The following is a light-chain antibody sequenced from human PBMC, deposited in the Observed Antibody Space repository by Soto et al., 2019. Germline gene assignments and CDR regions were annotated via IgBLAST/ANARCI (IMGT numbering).Light chain of an antibody. CDR2: ENN. CDR3: GTWDSSLSAVV. V-gene: IGLV1-51*02. CDR1: SSNIGNNY. J-gene: IGLJ2*01. Sequence: QSVLTQPPSVSATPGQTVTISCSGSSSNIGNNYVSWYQQLPGTATKLLIYENNKRPSGIPDRFSGSKSGTSATLGITGLQTGDEADYYCGTWDSSLSAVVFGGGTKVTVL.